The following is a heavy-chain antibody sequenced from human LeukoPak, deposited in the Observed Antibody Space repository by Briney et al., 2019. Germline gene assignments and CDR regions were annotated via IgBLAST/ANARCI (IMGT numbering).Heavy chain of an antibody. J-gene: IGHJ5*02. Sequence: PSETLSLTCTVSGGSISSSSYYWGWIRQPPGKGLEWIGSIYYSGSTYYIPSLKSRVTISVDTSKNQFSLKLSSVTAADTAVYYCARAGNGLGAAAWGQGTLVTVSS. CDR3: ARAGNGLGAAA. D-gene: IGHD5-24*01. CDR1: GGSISSSSYY. CDR2: IYYSGST. V-gene: IGHV4-39*07.